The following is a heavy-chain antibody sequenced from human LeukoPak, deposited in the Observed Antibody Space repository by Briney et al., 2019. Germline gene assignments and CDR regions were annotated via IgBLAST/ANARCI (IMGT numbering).Heavy chain of an antibody. V-gene: IGHV3-30-3*01. Sequence: GGSLRLSCAASGFTFSSYAMHWVRQAPGKGLEWVAVISYDGSNKYYADSVKGRFTISRDNSKNTLYLQMNSLRAGDTAVYYCAREGDYYFDYWGQGTLVTVSS. J-gene: IGHJ4*02. D-gene: IGHD2-21*02. CDR3: AREGDYYFDY. CDR2: ISYDGSNK. CDR1: GFTFSSYA.